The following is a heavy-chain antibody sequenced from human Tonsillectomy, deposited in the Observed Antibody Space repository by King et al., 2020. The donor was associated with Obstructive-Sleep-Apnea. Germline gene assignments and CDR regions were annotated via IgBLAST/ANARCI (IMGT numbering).Heavy chain of an antibody. V-gene: IGHV4-39*07. Sequence: LQLQESGPGLVKPSETLSLTCTVSGGSIKSSRHFWGWTRQSPGKGLEWIGSIYHSGSTYYNPSLKSRVTISVDTSKNQLSLKVSSVTAADTAVYYCARDLNGGVDVWGQGTTVTVSS. D-gene: IGHD2-8*01. CDR2: IYHSGST. J-gene: IGHJ6*02. CDR1: GGSIKSSRHF. CDR3: ARDLNGGVDV.